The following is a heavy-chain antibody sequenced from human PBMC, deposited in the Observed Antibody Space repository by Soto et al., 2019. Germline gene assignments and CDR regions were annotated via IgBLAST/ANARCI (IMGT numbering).Heavy chain of an antibody. D-gene: IGHD4-17*01. J-gene: IGHJ3*02. V-gene: IGHV3-48*02. Sequence: LRLSCGDSGFTFSSYSMNWVRQAPGKGLEWVSYISSSSSTIYYADSVKGRFTISRDNAKNSLYLQMNSLRDEDTAVYYCARDLLDYDGNFGAFDIWGQGTLVTVSS. CDR2: ISSSSSTI. CDR3: ARDLLDYDGNFGAFDI. CDR1: GFTFSSYS.